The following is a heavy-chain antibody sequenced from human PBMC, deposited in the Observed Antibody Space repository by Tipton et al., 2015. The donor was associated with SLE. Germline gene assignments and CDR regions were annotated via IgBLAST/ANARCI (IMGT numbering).Heavy chain of an antibody. CDR1: GGTFSSYA. CDR2: IIPIFGTA. V-gene: IGHV1-69*05. D-gene: IGHD6-13*01. Sequence: QSGAEVKKPGSSVKVSCKASGGTFSSYAISWVRQAPGQGLEWMGGIIPIFGTANYAQKFQGRVTITTDESTSTAYMELSSLRSEDTAVYYCAREAAACTGFAFDIWGQGSMVSGSS. J-gene: IGHJ3*02. CDR3: AREAAACTGFAFDI.